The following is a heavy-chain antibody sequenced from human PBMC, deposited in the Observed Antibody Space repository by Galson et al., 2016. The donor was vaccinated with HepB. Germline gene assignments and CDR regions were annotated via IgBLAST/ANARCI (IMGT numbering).Heavy chain of an antibody. J-gene: IGHJ4*02. V-gene: IGHV3-23*01. CDR2: ITPSGDST. CDR3: AKAKTVVGSAYEY. Sequence: SLRLSCAASGFTFHSYTMGWVRQAPGKGLQWVSDITPSGDSTYYEDPVTGRFTISRDNSRDTLYLQMNSLRVEDTAVYYCAKAKTVVGSAYEYWGQGTLVTVSS. D-gene: IGHD2-21*01. CDR1: GFTFHSYT.